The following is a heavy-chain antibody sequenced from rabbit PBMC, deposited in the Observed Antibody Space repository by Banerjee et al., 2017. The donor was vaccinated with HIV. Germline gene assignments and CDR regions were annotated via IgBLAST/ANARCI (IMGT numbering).Heavy chain of an antibody. Sequence: QEQLVESGGGLVQPEGSLTLTCTASAFSFSNKYVMCWVRQAPGKGLEWIGCINTGSRNAYYASWVISRFTISKTSSTTVALHMTSLTAADTATYFCARDRGDWGYYFTLWGQGTLVTVS. CDR2: INTGSRNA. CDR3: ARDRGDWGYYFTL. J-gene: IGHJ4*01. D-gene: IGHD4-1*01. CDR1: AFSFSNKYV. V-gene: IGHV1S45*01.